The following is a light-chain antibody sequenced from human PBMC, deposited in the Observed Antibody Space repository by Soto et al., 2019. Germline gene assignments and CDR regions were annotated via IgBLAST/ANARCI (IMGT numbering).Light chain of an antibody. Sequence: EIVMTQSPATLSVSPGETVTLSCRASQRISSHLAWYQQKPGQGPRRLMHDASARAPGIPARFSASGSGTEFTLTIRSLQSEDFAVYYCHQYHYLWTFGQGTKVEIK. CDR1: QRISSH. CDR2: DAS. CDR3: HQYHYLWT. J-gene: IGKJ1*01. V-gene: IGKV3-15*01.